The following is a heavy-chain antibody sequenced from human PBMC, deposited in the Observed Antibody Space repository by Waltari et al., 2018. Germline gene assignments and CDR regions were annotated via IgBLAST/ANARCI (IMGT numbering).Heavy chain of an antibody. J-gene: IGHJ4*02. CDR3: ARTDY. Sequence: QVQLVESGGGVVQPGRSLRLSCAASGFTFSSYAMHWVRQAPGKGLEWVAVISYDGSNKYYADSVKGRFTISRDNSKNTRYLQMNSLRAEDTAVYYCARTDYWGQGTLVTVSS. V-gene: IGHV3-30-3*01. CDR1: GFTFSSYA. CDR2: ISYDGSNK.